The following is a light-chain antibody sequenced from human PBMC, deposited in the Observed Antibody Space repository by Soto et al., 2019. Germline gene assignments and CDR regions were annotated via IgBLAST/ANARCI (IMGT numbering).Light chain of an antibody. CDR1: QSITSY. J-gene: IGKJ3*01. CDR2: AAS. CDR3: QESYSTPSVT. Sequence: DIQLTQSPSSLSASVGDRVTITCRASQSITSYLNWYQQKPGKAPKLLIYAASSLQSGVPSRFSGSGSGTDFTLTISSLQPEDFATYYCQESYSTPSVTFCPGTKVDIK. V-gene: IGKV1-39*01.